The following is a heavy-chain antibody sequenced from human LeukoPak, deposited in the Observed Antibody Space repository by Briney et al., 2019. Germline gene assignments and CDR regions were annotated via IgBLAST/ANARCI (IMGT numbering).Heavy chain of an antibody. V-gene: IGHV4-34*01. CDR3: ASTRYSYAGDY. Sequence: SEALSLTCAVYGGSFSGYYWSWIRQPPGKGLEWIGEINHSGSTNYNPSLKSRVTIPVDTSKDQFSLKLSSVTAADTAVCYCASTRYSYAGDYWDQGTLVTVSS. CDR2: INHSGST. CDR1: GGSFSGYY. D-gene: IGHD2-2*01. J-gene: IGHJ4*02.